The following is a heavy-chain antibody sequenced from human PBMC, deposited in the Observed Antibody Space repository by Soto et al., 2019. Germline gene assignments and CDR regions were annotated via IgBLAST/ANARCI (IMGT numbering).Heavy chain of an antibody. CDR2: TYYRSKWYN. CDR3: ESSIAAAGTDYFDY. D-gene: IGHD6-13*01. Sequence: QVQLQQSGPGLVKPSQTLSLTCAISGDSVSSNSAAWNWIRQSPSRGLEWLGRTYYRSKWYNDYAVSVKSRITINPDTSKNQFSLQLHSVSPEDTAVYYFESSIAAAGTDYFDYWGQGTLVTVSS. V-gene: IGHV6-1*01. CDR1: GDSVSSNSAA. J-gene: IGHJ4*02.